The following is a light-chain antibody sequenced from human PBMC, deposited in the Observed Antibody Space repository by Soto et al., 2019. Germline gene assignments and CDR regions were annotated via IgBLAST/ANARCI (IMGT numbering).Light chain of an antibody. J-gene: IGKJ4*01. V-gene: IGKV1-16*02. CDR2: DAS. CDR3: QQYPNYPVT. Sequence: DIQMTQSPSSLSASVGDRVTITCRASQEISNHLAWFQQKPGKPPKSLIYDASSLQSGVPSKFSGSGSGTDFTLPLSSLQPEDFATYYCQQYPNYPVTFGGGTKVEIK. CDR1: QEISNH.